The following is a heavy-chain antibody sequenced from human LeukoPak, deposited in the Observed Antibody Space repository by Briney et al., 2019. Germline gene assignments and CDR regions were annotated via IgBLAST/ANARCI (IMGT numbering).Heavy chain of an antibody. Sequence: GGSLRLSCVASGFSLTTYGMLWVRQAPGKGLQWVAFMRSDGTSEYYGDSVEGRFTISRDNSKSTLYLLMNSLSAEDTGIYYCAKDRPIKGGFDPWGQGTPVTVSS. J-gene: IGHJ5*02. CDR1: GFSLTTYG. D-gene: IGHD3-16*01. CDR3: AKDRPIKGGFDP. V-gene: IGHV3-30*02. CDR2: MRSDGTSE.